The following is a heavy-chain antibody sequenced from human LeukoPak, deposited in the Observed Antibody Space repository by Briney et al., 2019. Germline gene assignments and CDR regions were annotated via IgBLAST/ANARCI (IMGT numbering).Heavy chain of an antibody. D-gene: IGHD6-6*01. CDR2: NTDGSST. J-gene: IGHJ4*02. Sequence: NTDGSSTNYADSVKGRFTISRDNAKNTLYLQMNSLRAEDTAVYYCARGLGRYTSSQAYWGQGTLVTVSS. CDR3: ARGLGRYTSSQAY. V-gene: IGHV3-74*01.